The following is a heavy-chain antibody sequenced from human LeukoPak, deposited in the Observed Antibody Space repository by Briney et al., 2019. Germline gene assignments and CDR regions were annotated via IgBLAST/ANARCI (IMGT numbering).Heavy chain of an antibody. CDR2: IYTSGST. CDR3: ARDSQYYDSSGLRMADYFDY. D-gene: IGHD3-22*01. Sequence: SETLSLTCTVSGGSISSYYWSWIRQPAGKGLEWIGRIYTSGSTNYNPSLKSRVTMSVDTSKNQFSLKLSSVTAADTAVYYCARDSQYYDSSGLRMADYFDYWGQGTLVTVSS. CDR1: GGSISSYY. J-gene: IGHJ4*02. V-gene: IGHV4-4*07.